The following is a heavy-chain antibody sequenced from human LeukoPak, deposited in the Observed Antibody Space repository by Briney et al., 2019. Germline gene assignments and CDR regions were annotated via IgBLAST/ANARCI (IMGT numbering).Heavy chain of an antibody. D-gene: IGHD2-15*01. V-gene: IGHV4-31*03. CDR3: ARSAVAATVSYFQH. J-gene: IGHJ1*01. CDR1: GGSISSGGYY. Sequence: PSETLSLTCTVSGGSISSGGYYWSWIRQHPGKGLEWIGYIYYSGSTYYNPSLKSRVTISVDTSKNQFSLKLSSVTAADTAVYYCARSAVAATVSYFQHWGQGTLVTVSS. CDR2: IYYSGST.